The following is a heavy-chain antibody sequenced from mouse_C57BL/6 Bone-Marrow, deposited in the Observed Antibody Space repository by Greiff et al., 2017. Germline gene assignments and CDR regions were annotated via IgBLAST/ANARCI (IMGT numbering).Heavy chain of an antibody. CDR3: ASPDSSGYCYFDY. J-gene: IGHJ2*01. CDR2: INPNNGGT. CDR1: GYTFTDYY. V-gene: IGHV1-26*01. D-gene: IGHD3-2*02. Sequence: EVQLQQSGPELVKPGASVKISCKASGYTFTDYYMNWVKQSHGKSLEWIGDINPNNGGTSYNQKFKGKATLTVDKSSSTAYMELRSLTSEDSAVYYCASPDSSGYCYFDYWGQGTTLTVSS.